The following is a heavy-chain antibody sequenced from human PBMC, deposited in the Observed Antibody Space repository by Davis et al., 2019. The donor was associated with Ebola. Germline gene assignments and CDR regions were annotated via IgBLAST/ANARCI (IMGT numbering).Heavy chain of an antibody. V-gene: IGHV3-23*01. Sequence: GESLKISCETSGFIFRNYVMSWVRQAPGKGLEWVSTFGTGGDTYYADSVKGRFAISRDNSRGTLYLQMNTLKTEDTAVYYCTRLDYGMDVWGKGTTVTVSS. J-gene: IGHJ6*04. CDR3: TRLDYGMDV. CDR1: GFIFRNYV. CDR2: FGTGGDT.